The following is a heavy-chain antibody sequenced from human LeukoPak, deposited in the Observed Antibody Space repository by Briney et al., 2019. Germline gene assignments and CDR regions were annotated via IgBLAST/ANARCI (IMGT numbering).Heavy chain of an antibody. CDR1: GYSISSGYY. D-gene: IGHD6-6*01. Sequence: SETLSLTCAVSGYSISSGYYWGWIRQPPGKGLEWIGSIYHSGSTYYNPSLKSRVTISVDTSKNQFSLKLSSVTAADTAVYYCARNPTGPYCSSSRDYWGQGTLVTVSS. CDR3: ARNPTGPYCSSSRDY. V-gene: IGHV4-38-2*01. CDR2: IYHSGST. J-gene: IGHJ4*02.